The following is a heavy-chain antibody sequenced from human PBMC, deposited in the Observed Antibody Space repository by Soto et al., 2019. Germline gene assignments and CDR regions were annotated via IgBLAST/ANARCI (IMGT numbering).Heavy chain of an antibody. Sequence: PSETLSLTCTVSGGSISSGGYYWSWIRQHPGKGLEWIGDIYYSGSTYYNPSLKSRVTISVDRSKNQFSLKLNSVTAADTAVYYCARGQVVAAQHWGQGTLVTVSS. CDR2: IYYSGST. V-gene: IGHV4-31*03. CDR3: ARGQVVAAQH. D-gene: IGHD2-15*01. J-gene: IGHJ4*02. CDR1: GGSISSGGYY.